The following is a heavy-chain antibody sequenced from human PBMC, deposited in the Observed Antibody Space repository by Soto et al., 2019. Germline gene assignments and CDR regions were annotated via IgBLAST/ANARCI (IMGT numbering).Heavy chain of an antibody. CDR3: AKDGVGAAGMGNPTLY. CDR1: GFTFSSYA. CDR2: ISGSGGST. V-gene: IGHV3-23*01. Sequence: GSLRLSCAASGFTFSSYAMSWVRQAPGKGLEWVSAISGSGGSTYYADSVKGRFTISRDNSKNTLYLQMNSLRAEDTAVYYCAKDGVGAAGMGNPTLYWGQGTLVTVSS. D-gene: IGHD6-13*01. J-gene: IGHJ4*02.